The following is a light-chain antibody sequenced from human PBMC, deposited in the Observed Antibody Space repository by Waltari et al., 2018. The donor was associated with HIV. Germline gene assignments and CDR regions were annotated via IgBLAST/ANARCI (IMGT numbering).Light chain of an antibody. CDR2: GNS. J-gene: IGLJ2*01. CDR3: QSYDTSLSGSGV. V-gene: IGLV1-40*01. Sequence: QSVLTQPPSVSVAPGQRVTISCTGSSSPIGAGYDLNWYQQLPGTAPRVLIYGNSNRPSGVPDRFSGSKSGTSASLAITGLQAEDEADYYCQSYDTSLSGSGVFGRGTKLTVL. CDR1: SSPIGAGYD.